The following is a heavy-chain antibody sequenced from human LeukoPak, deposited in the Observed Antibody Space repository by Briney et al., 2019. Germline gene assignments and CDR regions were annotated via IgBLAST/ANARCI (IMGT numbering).Heavy chain of an antibody. V-gene: IGHV3-21*01. CDR1: RYTFSADR. D-gene: IGHD6-13*01. CDR3: AIGSGSSSWWLTREGGYCFDY. CDR2: ISSIRNYI. Sequence: GGSLLLSCAASRYTFSADRMSSVRQAPGKGLEWVSSISSIRNYIYYADSVKGRFTVSRDNAKNSLYLQMNSLRAEDLRVEYSAIGSGSSSWWLTREGGYCFDYWGQGTLVTVSS. J-gene: IGHJ4*02.